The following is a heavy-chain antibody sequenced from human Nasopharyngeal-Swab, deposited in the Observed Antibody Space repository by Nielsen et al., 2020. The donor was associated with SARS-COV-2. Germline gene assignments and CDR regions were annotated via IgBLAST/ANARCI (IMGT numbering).Heavy chain of an antibody. V-gene: IGHV3-30-3*01. CDR2: ISYDGSNK. Sequence: GGSLRLSCAASGFTFSSYAMHWVRQAPGKGLEWVAVISYDGSNKYYADSVKGRFTISRDNSKNTLYLQMNSLRAEDTAVYYCASLLTAMANDYWGQGTLVTVSS. J-gene: IGHJ4*02. CDR3: ASLLTAMANDY. D-gene: IGHD5-18*01. CDR1: GFTFSSYA.